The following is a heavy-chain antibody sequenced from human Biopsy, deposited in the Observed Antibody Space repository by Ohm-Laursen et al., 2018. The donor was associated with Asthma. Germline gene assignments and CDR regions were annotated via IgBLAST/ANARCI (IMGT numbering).Heavy chain of an antibody. J-gene: IGHJ4*02. CDR3: ARGPNYHGSGRAPIGMDV. D-gene: IGHD3-10*01. CDR1: GCSISSGGYS. CDR2: IYYTGCD. V-gene: IGHV4-61*08. Sequence: GTLSLTCAVSGCSISSGGYSWSWIRQPPGKGLEWLGYIYYTGCDNYNPSLKSRVTISVDTSKNQFPLRLNSVTAADTAVYYCARGPNYHGSGRAPIGMDVWGQGTLVTVSS.